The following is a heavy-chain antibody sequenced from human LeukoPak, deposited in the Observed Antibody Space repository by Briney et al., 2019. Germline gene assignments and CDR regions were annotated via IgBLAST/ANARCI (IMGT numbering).Heavy chain of an antibody. J-gene: IGHJ4*02. CDR1: GFTVSRYA. CDR2: ISTTSSSSYI. Sequence: GGSLRLSCAASGFTVSRYAMNWVRQAPGKGLEWVSSISTTSSSSYIHYADSMKGRFTISRDNAKNSLYLQMNSLRAEDTAVYYCARVWGIGVVTHLDYWGQGALVTVSS. CDR3: ARVWGIGVVTHLDY. D-gene: IGHD3-3*01. V-gene: IGHV3-21*01.